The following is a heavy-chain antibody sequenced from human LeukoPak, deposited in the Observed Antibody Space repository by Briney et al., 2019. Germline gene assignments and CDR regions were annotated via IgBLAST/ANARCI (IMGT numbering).Heavy chain of an antibody. CDR3: ARDRVGPFYCSGGSCPTVGYFDY. J-gene: IGHJ4*02. Sequence: PGRSLRLSCAASGFTFSSYGMHWVRQAPGKGLEWISVIYRGGSTYYADSVKGRFTISRDNSKNTLYLQMNTLRAEDTAVYYCARDRVGPFYCSGGSCPTVGYFDYWGQGTLVTVSS. D-gene: IGHD2-15*01. CDR2: IYRGGST. CDR1: GFTFSSYG. V-gene: IGHV3-66*01.